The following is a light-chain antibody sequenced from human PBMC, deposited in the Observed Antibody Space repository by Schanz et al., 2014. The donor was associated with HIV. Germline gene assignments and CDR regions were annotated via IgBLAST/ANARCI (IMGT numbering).Light chain of an antibody. CDR1: SSDVGSYNL. V-gene: IGLV2-23*02. CDR3: QSYDKSLSGPYV. J-gene: IGLJ1*01. CDR2: EVT. Sequence: QSALTQPASVSGSPGQSITISCTGTSSDVGSYNLVSWYQQHPGKAPKLMIYEVTKRPSGVPDRFSGSKSGNTASLTVSGLQAEDEADYYCQSYDKSLSGPYVFGGGTKLTVL.